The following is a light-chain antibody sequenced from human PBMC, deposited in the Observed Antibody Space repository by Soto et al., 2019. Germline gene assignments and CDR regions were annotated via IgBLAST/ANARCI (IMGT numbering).Light chain of an antibody. CDR3: QHYDSYSGT. J-gene: IGKJ3*01. V-gene: IGKV1-5*03. CDR2: RAS. Sequence: DIQMTQSPSTLSASVGDRVTITCRASQSINSWLAWYQQKPGKAPRLLIYRASSLEGGVPSRFSGSGSGAEFTLTISRLQPDDFATYYCQHYDSYSGTFGRGTKVDIK. CDR1: QSINSW.